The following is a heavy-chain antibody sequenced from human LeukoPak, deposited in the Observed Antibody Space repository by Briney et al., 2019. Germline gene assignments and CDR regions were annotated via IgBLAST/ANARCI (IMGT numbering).Heavy chain of an antibody. V-gene: IGHV3-30-3*01. Sequence: GRSLRLSCAASGFTFSSYAMHWVRQAPGKGLEWVAVISYDGSNKYYADSVKGRFTISRDNSKNTLYLQMNSLRAEDTAVYYCARVSVGALDYWGQGTLVTVSS. CDR2: ISYDGSNK. CDR1: GFTFSSYA. J-gene: IGHJ4*02. CDR3: ARVSVGALDY. D-gene: IGHD1-26*01.